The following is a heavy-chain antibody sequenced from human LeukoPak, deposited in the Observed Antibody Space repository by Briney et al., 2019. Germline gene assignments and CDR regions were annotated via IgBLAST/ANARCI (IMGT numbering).Heavy chain of an antibody. CDR3: ARYAYYDILTGYYRYNWFDP. CDR2: INHSGST. Sequence: SETLSLTCAVYGGSFSGYYWGWIRQPPGKGLEWIGEINHSGSTNYNPSLKSRVTISVDTSKNQFSLKLSSVTAADTAVYYCARYAYYDILTGYYRYNWFDPWGQGTLVTVSS. D-gene: IGHD3-9*01. V-gene: IGHV4-34*01. CDR1: GGSFSGYY. J-gene: IGHJ5*02.